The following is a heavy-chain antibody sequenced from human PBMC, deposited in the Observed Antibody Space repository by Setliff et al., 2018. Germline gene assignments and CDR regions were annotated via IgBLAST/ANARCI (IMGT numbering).Heavy chain of an antibody. CDR1: GFTFSSYW. D-gene: IGHD2-15*01. V-gene: IGHV3-7*01. J-gene: IGHJ6*03. Sequence: GGSLRLSCAASGFTFSSYWMSWVRQAPGKGLEWVANIKQDGSEKYYVDSVKGRFTIPRDNAKNSLYLQMNSLRAEDTAVYYCARDSVSGEYYYYYYMDVWGKGTTVTVS. CDR3: ARDSVSGEYYYYYYMDV. CDR2: IKQDGSEK.